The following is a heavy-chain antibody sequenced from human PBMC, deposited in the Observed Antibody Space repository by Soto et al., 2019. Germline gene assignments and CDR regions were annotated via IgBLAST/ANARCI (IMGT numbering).Heavy chain of an antibody. D-gene: IGHD3-22*01. CDR2: ISYDGSNK. V-gene: IGHV3-30*18. CDR1: GFTFSSYG. J-gene: IGHJ6*02. CDR3: AKDIMIVVGYYYYGMDV. Sequence: QVQLVESGGGVVQPGRSLRLSCAASGFTFSSYGMHWVRQAPGKGLEWVAVISYDGSNKYYADSVKGRFTISRDNSKNTLYLQMNSLRAEDTAVYYCAKDIMIVVGYYYYGMDVWGQGTTVTVSS.